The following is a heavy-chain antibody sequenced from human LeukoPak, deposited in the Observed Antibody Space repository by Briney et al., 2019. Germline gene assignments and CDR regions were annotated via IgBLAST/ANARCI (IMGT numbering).Heavy chain of an antibody. CDR3: ARGRTWLSHHYTSGKDY. CDR1: GYTFTSYY. D-gene: IGHD6-19*01. CDR2: INPSAGGT. V-gene: IGHV1-46*01. Sequence: ASVKISCKASGYTFTSYYIHWVRQAPGQGLEWMGLINPSAGGTSYAQKFQDRVTMTRDTSTSTVYMELSSLRSEDTAVYYCARGRTWLSHHYTSGKDYWGQGTLVTVSS. J-gene: IGHJ4*02.